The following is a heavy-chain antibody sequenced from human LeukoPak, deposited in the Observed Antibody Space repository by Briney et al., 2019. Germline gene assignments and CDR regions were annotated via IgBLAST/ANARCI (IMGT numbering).Heavy chain of an antibody. CDR3: ARHSYVPWPYQLLPFYYFDY. V-gene: IGHV5-51*01. CDR2: IYPGDSDT. CDR1: GYSFTSYW. D-gene: IGHD2-2*01. J-gene: IGHJ4*02. Sequence: GESLKISCKGSGYSFTSYWIVWVRQMPGKGLEWMGIIYPGDSDTRYSPSFQGQVTISADKSISTAYLQWSSLKASDTAMYYCARHSYVPWPYQLLPFYYFDYWGQGTLVTVSS.